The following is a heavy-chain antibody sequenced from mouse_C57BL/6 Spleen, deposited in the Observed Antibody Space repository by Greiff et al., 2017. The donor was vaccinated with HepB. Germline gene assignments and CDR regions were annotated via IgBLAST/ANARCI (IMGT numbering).Heavy chain of an antibody. V-gene: IGHV5-4*01. CDR2: ISDGGSYT. CDR1: GFTFSSYA. J-gene: IGHJ1*03. CDR3: ARARGYSSDWYFDV. Sequence: EVQLVESGGGLVKPGGSLKLSCAASGFTFSSYAMSWVRQTPEKRLEWVATISDGGSYTYYPDNVKGRFTISRDNAKNKLYLQMSHLKSEDTAMYYCARARGYSSDWYFDVWGTGTTVTVSS. D-gene: IGHD1-1*01.